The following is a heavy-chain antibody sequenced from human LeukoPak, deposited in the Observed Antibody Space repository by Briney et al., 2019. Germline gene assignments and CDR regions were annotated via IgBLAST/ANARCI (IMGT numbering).Heavy chain of an antibody. D-gene: IGHD5-18*01. J-gene: IGHJ4*02. CDR1: GYTLTELS. CDR3: ATGLTADTAMVSAD. Sequence: GASVKVSCKVSGYTLTELSMDWVRQAPGKGLEWMGGSDPEDGETIYAQKFQGRVTMTEDTSTDTAYMELSSLRSEDTAVYYCATGLTADTAMVSADWGQGTLVTVSS. CDR2: SDPEDGET. V-gene: IGHV1-24*01.